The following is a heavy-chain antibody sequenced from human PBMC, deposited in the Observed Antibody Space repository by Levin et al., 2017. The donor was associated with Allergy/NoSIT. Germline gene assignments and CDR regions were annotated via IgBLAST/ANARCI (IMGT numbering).Heavy chain of an antibody. D-gene: IGHD3-16*01. J-gene: IGHJ4*02. CDR1: GGSISSSNW. Sequence: SETLSLTCAVSGGSISSSNWWSWVRQPPGKGLEWIGEIYHSGSTNYNPSLKSRVTISVDKSKNQFSLKLSSVTAADTAVYYCARDALELGYYFDYWGQGTLVTVSS. CDR2: IYHSGST. V-gene: IGHV4-4*02. CDR3: ARDALELGYYFDY.